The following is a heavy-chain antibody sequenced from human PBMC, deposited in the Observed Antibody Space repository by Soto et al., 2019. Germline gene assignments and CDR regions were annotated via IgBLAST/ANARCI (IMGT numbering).Heavy chain of an antibody. Sequence: PGGSLRLSCAASGFTFSSYAMHWVRQAPGKGLEWVAVISYDGSNKYYADSVKGRFTISRDDSKNTLYLQMNSLRAEDTAVYYCARGHYDFWSGYYGYYYYGMDVWGQGTTVTVSS. V-gene: IGHV3-30-3*01. D-gene: IGHD3-3*01. CDR1: GFTFSSYA. CDR3: ARGHYDFWSGYYGYYYYGMDV. CDR2: ISYDGSNK. J-gene: IGHJ6*02.